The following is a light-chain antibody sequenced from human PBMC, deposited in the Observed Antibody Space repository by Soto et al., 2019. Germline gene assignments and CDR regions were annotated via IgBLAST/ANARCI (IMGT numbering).Light chain of an antibody. J-gene: IGKJ5*01. V-gene: IGKV1-5*01. Sequence: DIQMTQSPSSLSASVGDRVSITCRASQSIITWLAWYQQKSGRAPKLLIYDSSSLESGVPSRFSGSGSGTEFSLTISSPQPDDFATYFCQQYDSFSITFGQGTRLEI. CDR3: QQYDSFSIT. CDR2: DSS. CDR1: QSIITW.